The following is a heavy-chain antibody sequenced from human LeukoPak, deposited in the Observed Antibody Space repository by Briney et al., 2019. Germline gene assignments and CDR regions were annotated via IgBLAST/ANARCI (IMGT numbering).Heavy chain of an antibody. D-gene: IGHD3-22*01. CDR3: ARGEAYYDRNGLPGAALDF. CDR1: GFNFRAYW. V-gene: IGHV3-30*19. J-gene: IGHJ3*01. Sequence: GGSLRLSCTTSGFNFRAYWMAWVRQAPGKGLEWLTVISYHGRNEYYADSVTGRFTISRDNSKNTVSLQLNSLRVEDAAVYYCARGEAYYDRNGLPGAALDFWGLGTLVTVSS. CDR2: ISYHGRNE.